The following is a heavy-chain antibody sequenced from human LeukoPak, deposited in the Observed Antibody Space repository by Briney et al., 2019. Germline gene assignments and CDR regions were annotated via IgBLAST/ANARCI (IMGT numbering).Heavy chain of an antibody. V-gene: IGHV3-23*01. CDR1: GFTFSSYA. D-gene: IGHD5-12*01. CDR2: ISGGGGST. Sequence: GGSLRLSCAASGFTFSSYAMNWVRQAPGKGLEWVSGISGGGGSTYYADSVKGRFTISRDNSKNTLYLQMNNLRAEDTAVYYYAKDRWARGDQVATADSVHYWGQGTLVSVSS. J-gene: IGHJ4*02. CDR3: AKDRWARGDQVATADSVHY.